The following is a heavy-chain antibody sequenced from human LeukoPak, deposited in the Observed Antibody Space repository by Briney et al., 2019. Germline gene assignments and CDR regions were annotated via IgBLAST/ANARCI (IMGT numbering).Heavy chain of an antibody. CDR1: GGSFSGYY. J-gene: IGHJ4*02. V-gene: IGHV4-34*01. CDR2: INHSGST. Sequence: SETLSLTCAVYGGSFSGYYWSWIRQPPGKGLEWIGEINHSGSTNYNPSLKSRVTISVDTSKNQFSLKLSSVTAADTAVYYCARGGGSYYEDYWGQGTLVTVSS. CDR3: ARGGGSYYEDY. D-gene: IGHD1-26*01.